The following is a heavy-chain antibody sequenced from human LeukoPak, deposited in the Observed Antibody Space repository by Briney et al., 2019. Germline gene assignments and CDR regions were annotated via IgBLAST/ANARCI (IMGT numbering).Heavy chain of an antibody. CDR3: AKANRGNECYYILEY. J-gene: IGHJ4*02. Sequence: GGSLRLSCAASGXSFSNYAMTWVRQAPGKGLEWVSGINGNGGRTNYADSVKGRFTISRDNSKNTLYLQMNSLRTDDTAVYYCAKANRGNECYYILEYWGQGTLVTVSS. CDR2: INGNGGRT. D-gene: IGHD3-22*01. V-gene: IGHV3-23*01. CDR1: GXSFSNYA.